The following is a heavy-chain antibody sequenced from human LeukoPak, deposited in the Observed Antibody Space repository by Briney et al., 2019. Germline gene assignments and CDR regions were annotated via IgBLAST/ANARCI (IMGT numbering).Heavy chain of an antibody. J-gene: IGHJ4*02. CDR2: IYYSGST. D-gene: IGHD3-22*01. Sequence: PSETLSLTCTVSGGSISSYYWSWIRQPPGKGLEWIGNIYYSGSTYYNPSLKSRVTISVDTSKNQFSLKLSSVTAADTAVYYCARSISHNFYDGSGYRYYFDSWGQGTLVTVSS. V-gene: IGHV4-59*12. CDR3: ARSISHNFYDGSGYRYYFDS. CDR1: GGSISSYY.